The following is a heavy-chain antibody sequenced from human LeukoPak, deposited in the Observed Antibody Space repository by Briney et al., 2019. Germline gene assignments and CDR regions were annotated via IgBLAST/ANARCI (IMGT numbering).Heavy chain of an antibody. CDR3: ARHGSLVNYDSSGYYSPAFYFDY. D-gene: IGHD3-22*01. Sequence: PSETLSLACSVSGYSISSGYHWGWIRQPPGKGLEWIGSIYHSGSTYYNPSLKSRVTISVDTSKNQFSLKLSSVTAADTAVYYCARHGSLVNYDSSGYYSPAFYFDYWGQGTLVTVSS. CDR1: GYSISSGYH. CDR2: IYHSGST. J-gene: IGHJ4*02. V-gene: IGHV4-38-2*01.